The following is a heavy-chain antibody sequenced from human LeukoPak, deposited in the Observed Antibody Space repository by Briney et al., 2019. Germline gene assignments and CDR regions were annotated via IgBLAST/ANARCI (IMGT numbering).Heavy chain of an antibody. CDR3: AGAIAAAGMSNYYYGMDV. D-gene: IGHD6-13*01. J-gene: IGHJ6*02. CDR2: IHYSGIT. Sequence: SETLSLTCTVSGGSINSFYWTWIRQPPGKGLEWIAYIHYSGITNSNPSLKSRVTISLDTSQNQFSLRLTSVTAADTAVYYCAGAIAAAGMSNYYYGMDVWGQGTTVTVSS. CDR1: GGSINSFY. V-gene: IGHV4-59*01.